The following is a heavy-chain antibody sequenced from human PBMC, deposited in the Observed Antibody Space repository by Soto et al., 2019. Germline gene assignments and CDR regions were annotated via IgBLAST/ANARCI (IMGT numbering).Heavy chain of an antibody. CDR2: IYYSGST. J-gene: IGHJ6*02. D-gene: IGHD3-10*01. CDR3: ARSITMVRGASGGMDV. CDR1: GGSISSGDYY. V-gene: IGHV4-30-4*01. Sequence: KSSETLSLTWTVSGGSISSGDYYWRWIRHHPGKGLEWIGYIYYSGSTYYNPSLKSRVTISVDTSTNPFSLKLSSVTAADTAVYYCARSITMVRGASGGMDVWGQGTTVTVSS.